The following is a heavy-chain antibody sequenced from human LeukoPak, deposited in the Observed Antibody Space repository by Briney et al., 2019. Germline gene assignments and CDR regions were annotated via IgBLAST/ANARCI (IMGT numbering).Heavy chain of an antibody. Sequence: AASVKVSYKASGYTFTGYYMHWVRQAPGQGLEWMGWINPNSGGTNYAQKFQGRVTMTRDTSISTAYMELSRLRSDDTAVYYCARDSRKTGYCSGGSCYVNWFDPWGQETLVTVSS. CDR1: GYTFTGYY. J-gene: IGHJ5*02. CDR2: INPNSGGT. V-gene: IGHV1-2*02. D-gene: IGHD2-15*01. CDR3: ARDSRKTGYCSGGSCYVNWFDP.